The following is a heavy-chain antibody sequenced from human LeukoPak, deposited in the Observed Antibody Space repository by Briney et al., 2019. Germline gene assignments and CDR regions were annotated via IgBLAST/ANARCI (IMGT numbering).Heavy chain of an antibody. CDR3: ARDSCVEWCMLYYYYYGMDV. J-gene: IGHJ6*02. D-gene: IGHD2-8*01. CDR1: GFFFSSYC. V-gene: IGHV3-21*01. Sequence: PGGSVTLSCAASGFFFSSYCINWVRQAPWKGLEWVSSMSTSSSYIYYADSVKGRFTISRDNAKNSLYLQMNSLRAEDTAVYYCARDSCVEWCMLYYYYYGMDVWGQGTTVTVSS. CDR2: MSTSSSYI.